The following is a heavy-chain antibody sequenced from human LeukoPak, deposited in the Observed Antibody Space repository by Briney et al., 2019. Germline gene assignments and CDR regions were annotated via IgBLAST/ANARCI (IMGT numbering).Heavy chain of an antibody. CDR1: SGSMSGYY. D-gene: IGHD3-10*01. CDR3: ARDRYYGSGSKKYFDY. Sequence: PLETLSLTCSVSSGSMSGYYWNWLRQPPGKGLEWIGYIYLGGSTSYNPSLKSRVTISLDTSRNQISLKVKSVTAADTAVYYCARDRYYGSGSKKYFDYWGQGTLVTVSS. CDR2: IYLGGST. J-gene: IGHJ4*02. V-gene: IGHV4-59*01.